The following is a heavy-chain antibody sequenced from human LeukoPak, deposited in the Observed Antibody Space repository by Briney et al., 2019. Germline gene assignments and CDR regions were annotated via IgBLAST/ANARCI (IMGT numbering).Heavy chain of an antibody. CDR1: DGSISSGSYY. CDR3: AREQVTTLPYYYYYMDV. J-gene: IGHJ6*03. D-gene: IGHD2-21*02. V-gene: IGHV4-61*02. Sequence: SETLSLTCTVSDGSISSGSYYWSWIRQPARKGLEWIRRIYTSGSTNYNPSLKSRVTISVDTSKNQFSLKLSSVTAADTAVYYCAREQVTTLPYYYYYMDVWGKGTTVTVSS. CDR2: IYTSGST.